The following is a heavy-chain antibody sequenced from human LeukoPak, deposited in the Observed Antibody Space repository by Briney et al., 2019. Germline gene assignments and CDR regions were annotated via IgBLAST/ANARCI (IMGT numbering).Heavy chain of an antibody. CDR1: GGTFSSYA. CDR3: ACMVRGVIHDAFDI. Sequence: SVKVSCKASGGTFSSYAISWVRQAPGQGLEWMGGIIPIFGTANYAQKFQGRVTITTDESTGTAYMELSSLRSEDTAVYYCACMVRGVIHDAFDIWGQGTMVTVSS. V-gene: IGHV1-69*05. CDR2: IIPIFGTA. D-gene: IGHD3-10*01. J-gene: IGHJ3*02.